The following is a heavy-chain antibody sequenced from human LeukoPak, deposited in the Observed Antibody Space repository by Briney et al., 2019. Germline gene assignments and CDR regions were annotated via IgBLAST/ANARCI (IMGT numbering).Heavy chain of an antibody. CDR2: TVYSGST. J-gene: IGHJ4*02. CDR3: ARHNSACMIDY. CDR1: GGSISSTSYY. D-gene: IGHD2-8*01. V-gene: IGHV4-39*01. Sequence: SETLSLTCTVSGGSISSTSYYWGWIRQPPGKGLEWIGRTVYSGSTYYNPSLKSRVTISVDTSKNQFSLKLSSVTAADTAVYYCARHNSACMIDYWGQGTLVADSS.